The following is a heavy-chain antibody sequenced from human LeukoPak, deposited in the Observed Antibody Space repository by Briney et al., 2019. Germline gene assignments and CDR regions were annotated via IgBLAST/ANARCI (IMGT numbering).Heavy chain of an antibody. CDR1: GFTFSSYA. Sequence: GGSLRLSCAASGFTFSSYAMHWVRQAPGKGLEWVAVISYDRSNKYYADSVKGRFTISRDNSKNTLYLQMNSLRAEDTAVYYCARDEGITIFGVVTPGFDYWGQGTLVTVSS. CDR3: ARDEGITIFGVVTPGFDY. D-gene: IGHD3-3*01. V-gene: IGHV3-30-3*01. J-gene: IGHJ4*02. CDR2: ISYDRSNK.